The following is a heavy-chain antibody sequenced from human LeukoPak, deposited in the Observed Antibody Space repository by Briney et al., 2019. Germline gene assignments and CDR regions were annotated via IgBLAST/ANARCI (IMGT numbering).Heavy chain of an antibody. V-gene: IGHV3-21*01. D-gene: IGHD3-22*01. J-gene: IGHJ4*02. CDR2: ISSSSSYI. CDR3: ARDLGVDDSSTNHDY. Sequence: GGSLRLSSAASGFTFSSYSMNWVRQAPGKGLEWVSSISSSSSYIYYADSVKGRFTISRDNAKNSLYLQMNSLRAEDTAVYYCARDLGVDDSSTNHDYWGQGTLVTVSS. CDR1: GFTFSSYS.